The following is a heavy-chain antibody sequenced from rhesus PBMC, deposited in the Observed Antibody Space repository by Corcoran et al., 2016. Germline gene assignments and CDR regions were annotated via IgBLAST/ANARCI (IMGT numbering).Heavy chain of an antibody. Sequence: QVQLQESGPGLVKPSETLSLTCAVSGGSISSITWWRWIRQPPGKGLEWIGYISGCRRSTSYNPSLKSRVTMSKDTSKNQFSLKLSSVTAADTAVYYCARAGSGYRSYGLDSWGQGVVVTVSS. CDR1: GGSISSITW. D-gene: IGHD2-21*01. J-gene: IGHJ6*01. CDR3: ARAGSGYRSYGLDS. CDR2: ISGCRRST. V-gene: IGHV4-65*02.